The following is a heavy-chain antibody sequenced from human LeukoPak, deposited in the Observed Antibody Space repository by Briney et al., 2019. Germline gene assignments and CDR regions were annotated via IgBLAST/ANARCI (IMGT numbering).Heavy chain of an antibody. V-gene: IGHV1-69*05. CDR1: GGTFSRYA. J-gene: IGHJ5*02. CDR2: IIPIFGTA. Sequence: SVKVSCKASGGTFSRYAISWVRQAPGQGLEWMGGIIPIFGTANYAQKFQGRVTITTDESTSTAYMELSSLRSEDTAVYYCARARGQWFIPRLGFDPWGQGTLVTVSS. CDR3: ARARGQWFIPRLGFDP. D-gene: IGHD3-22*01.